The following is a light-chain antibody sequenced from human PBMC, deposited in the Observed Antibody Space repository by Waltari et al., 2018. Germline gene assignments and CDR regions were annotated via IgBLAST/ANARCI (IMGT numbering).Light chain of an antibody. J-gene: IGLJ3*02. CDR3: CSYAGSYFWV. CDR2: DVA. V-gene: IGLV2-11*01. CDR1: SSDVGVYDF. Sequence: QSALTQPRSVSGSPGQSVTISCSGTSSDVGVYDFISWYQHHPGKAPKLMSYDVAKRPSGVPDRFSGSKSDNTASLTISGLQAEDEADYYCCSYAGSYFWVFGGGTKLTVL.